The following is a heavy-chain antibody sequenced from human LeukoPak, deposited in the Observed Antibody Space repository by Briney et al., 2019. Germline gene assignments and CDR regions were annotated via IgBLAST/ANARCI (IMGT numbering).Heavy chain of an antibody. CDR3: AKGMRDYYYYMDV. Sequence: PGGSLRLSCAASGFTFSSYGMHWVRQAPGKGLEWVAFIRYDGSDKYYADSVKGRFTISRDNSKNTVYLQMNSLSAEDTAVYYCAKGMRDYYYYMDVWGKGSTVTVSS. V-gene: IGHV3-30*02. CDR2: IRYDGSDK. J-gene: IGHJ6*03. CDR1: GFTFSSYG.